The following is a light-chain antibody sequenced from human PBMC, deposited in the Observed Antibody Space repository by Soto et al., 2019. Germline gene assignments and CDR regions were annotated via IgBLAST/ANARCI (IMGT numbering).Light chain of an antibody. J-gene: IGLJ1*01. CDR1: SSDVGGYNY. Sequence: QSALTQPRSVSGSPGQSVTISCTGTSSDVGGYNYVSWYQQHPGKAPKVMIYDVSERPSGVPDRFYGSKCGNTASLTISGLQAEDEDDYYCCSYAGSPRYVFGTGTKLTVL. V-gene: IGLV2-11*01. CDR2: DVS. CDR3: CSYAGSPRYV.